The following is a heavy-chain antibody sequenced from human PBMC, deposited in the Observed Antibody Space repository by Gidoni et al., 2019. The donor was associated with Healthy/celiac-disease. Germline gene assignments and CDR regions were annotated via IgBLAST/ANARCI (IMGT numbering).Heavy chain of an antibody. J-gene: IGHJ4*02. D-gene: IGHD6-13*01. CDR1: GFTFSSYA. CDR3: AKDGVGSSSWSPPHFDY. Sequence: EVQLLESGGGLVQPGGSLRLSCAASGFTFSSYAMGWVRQAPGKGLEWVSAISGSGGSTYDADSVKGRFTISRDNSKNTLYLQMNSLRAEDTAVYYCAKDGVGSSSWSPPHFDYWGQGTLVTVSS. V-gene: IGHV3-23*01. CDR2: ISGSGGST.